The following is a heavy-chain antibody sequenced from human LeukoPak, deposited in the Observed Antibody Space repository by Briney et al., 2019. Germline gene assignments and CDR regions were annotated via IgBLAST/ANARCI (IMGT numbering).Heavy chain of an antibody. J-gene: IGHJ1*01. CDR3: ATQRRDSSSWYVAEYFQH. V-gene: IGHV1-18*01. CDR2: ISAYNGNT. CDR1: GYTFTSYG. D-gene: IGHD6-13*01. Sequence: ASVKVSCKASGYTFTSYGLSWVRQAPGQGLEWMGWISAYNGNTNYAQKLQGRVTMTTDTSTSTAYMELRSLRSDDTAVYYCATQRRDSSSWYVAEYFQHWGQGTLVTVSS.